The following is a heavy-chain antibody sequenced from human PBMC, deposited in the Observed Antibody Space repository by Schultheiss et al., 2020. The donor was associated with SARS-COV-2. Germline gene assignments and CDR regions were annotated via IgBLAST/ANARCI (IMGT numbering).Heavy chain of an antibody. Sequence: ASVKVSCKASGYTFTSYYMHWVRQAPGQGLEWMGIINPNSGGTNYAQKFQGWVTMTRDTSISTAYMELSRLRSDDTAVYYCARAQGRYSAYGMDVWGQGTTVTVSS. CDR1: GYTFTSYY. J-gene: IGHJ6*02. V-gene: IGHV1-2*04. D-gene: IGHD5-12*01. CDR3: ARAQGRYSAYGMDV. CDR2: INPNSGGT.